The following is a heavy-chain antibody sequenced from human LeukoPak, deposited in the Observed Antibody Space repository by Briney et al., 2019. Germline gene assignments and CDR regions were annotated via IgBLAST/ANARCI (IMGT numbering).Heavy chain of an antibody. V-gene: IGHV1-46*01. D-gene: IGHD5-18*01. CDR2: INPSGGST. CDR3: ARAFDSYGLDY. J-gene: IGHJ4*02. CDR1: GYTFINYY. Sequence: GASVKVSCKASGYTFINYYIHLVRQAPGQGPEWMGIINPSGGSTSYAQKFQGRVTMTRDTSTSTVYMYLSSLRSEDTAVYYCARAFDSYGLDYWGQGTLVTVSS.